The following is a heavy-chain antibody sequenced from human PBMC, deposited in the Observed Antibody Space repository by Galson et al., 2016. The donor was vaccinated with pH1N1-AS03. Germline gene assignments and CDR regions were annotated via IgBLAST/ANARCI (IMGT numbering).Heavy chain of an antibody. J-gene: IGHJ3*02. CDR2: ITPLFGAA. Sequence: SVKVSCKASGGSFNTYTITWVRQAPGQRFEWLGGITPLFGAANYAQKVQGRVTITADKSTSTAYTELSSLRSEDTAVYYCARDANYDFWSGHDAFDIWGQGTMVTVSS. D-gene: IGHD3-3*01. CDR3: ARDANYDFWSGHDAFDI. V-gene: IGHV1-69*06. CDR1: GGSFNTYT.